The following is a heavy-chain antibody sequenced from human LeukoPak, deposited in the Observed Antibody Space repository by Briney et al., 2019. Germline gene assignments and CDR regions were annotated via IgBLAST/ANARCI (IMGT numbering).Heavy chain of an antibody. V-gene: IGHV3-30*03. J-gene: IGHJ6*02. CDR1: GLTFSGYD. D-gene: IGHD5-18*01. CDR3: ARSRGYRYGYFYYGMDV. CDR2: MSYGGQNE. Sequence: GGSLRLSCAASGLTFSGYDMHWVRQAPGKGPEWVAVMSYGGQNERYADSVKGRFTVSRDNPKNTLYLQMNSLRAEDTAVYYCARSRGYRYGYFYYGMDVWGQGTTVTVSS.